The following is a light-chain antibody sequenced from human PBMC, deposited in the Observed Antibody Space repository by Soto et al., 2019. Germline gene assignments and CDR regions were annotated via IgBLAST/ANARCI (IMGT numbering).Light chain of an antibody. J-gene: IGKJ5*01. V-gene: IGKV1-39*01. CDR2: EAT. CDR1: QSISSY. Sequence: IQMPQSPSSLSASVGDRVTITCRASQSISSYLNWYQQKPGKAPRLLIYEATNLQSGVPPRFSSSGSGTDFTLTISSLQPEDFATYFCQQANSFPITFGQGTRLEI. CDR3: QQANSFPIT.